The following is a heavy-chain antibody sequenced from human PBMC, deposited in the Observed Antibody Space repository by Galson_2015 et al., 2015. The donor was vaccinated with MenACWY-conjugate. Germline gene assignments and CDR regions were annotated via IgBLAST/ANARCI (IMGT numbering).Heavy chain of an antibody. V-gene: IGHV3-49*03. D-gene: IGHD3-22*01. CDR1: GFTFGDYA. J-gene: IGHJ2*01. Sequence: SLRLSCAASGFTFGDYAMSWFRQAPGKGLEWVGFIRSKAYGGTTEYAASVKGRFTISRDDSKSIAYLQMNSLKTEDTAVYYCTREAEYYYDSSGYFPPMGWYFDLWGRGTLVTVSS. CDR3: TREAEYYYDSSGYFPPMGWYFDL. CDR2: IRSKAYGGTT.